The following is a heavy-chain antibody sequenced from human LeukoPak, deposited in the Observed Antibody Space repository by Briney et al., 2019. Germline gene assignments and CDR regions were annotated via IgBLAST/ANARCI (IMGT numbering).Heavy chain of an antibody. J-gene: IGHJ6*02. D-gene: IGHD6-19*01. V-gene: IGHV4-39*01. CDR1: GFSMDPIYYQ. CDR3: ARFFGQSMVASDPYGMDV. CDR2: ISYTGKT. Sequence: SETLSLTCTVSGFSMDPIYYQWGWIRQPPGRGLEWIGTISYTGKTYYNPSLKSRVTMSVDTSKNQFSLWLSSVTATDTSVYYSARFFGQSMVASDPYGMDVWGQGTTVTVSS.